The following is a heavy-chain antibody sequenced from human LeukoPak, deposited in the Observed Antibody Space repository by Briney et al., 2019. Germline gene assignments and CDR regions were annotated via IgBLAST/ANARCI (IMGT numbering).Heavy chain of an antibody. CDR3: ARDSSTSWYNLFDP. CDR1: GFTFTSYA. V-gene: IGHV3-30-3*01. D-gene: IGHD2-2*01. CDR2: ISRDGANK. J-gene: IGHJ5*02. Sequence: GGSLRLSCAASGFTFTSYAMHWVRQAPGKGLEWVAVISRDGANKYYADSVKGRFTTSRDNSKYTLYLQMNSLGTEDTAVYYCARDSSTSWYNLFDPWGQGTLVTVSS.